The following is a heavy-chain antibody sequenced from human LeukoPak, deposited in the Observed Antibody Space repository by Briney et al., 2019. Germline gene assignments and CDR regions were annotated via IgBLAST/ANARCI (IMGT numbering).Heavy chain of an antibody. D-gene: IGHD5-18*01. Sequence: GASVKVSCKASGGTFSRYAINWVRQAPGQGLEYMGGITPLFGTPNYAQKFQGRVTITADEFTSIAYMELSSLTSEDTAVYYCARVEWNTAMVLGDYWGQGTLVTVSS. CDR2: ITPLFGTP. V-gene: IGHV1-69*13. J-gene: IGHJ4*02. CDR3: ARVEWNTAMVLGDY. CDR1: GGTFSRYA.